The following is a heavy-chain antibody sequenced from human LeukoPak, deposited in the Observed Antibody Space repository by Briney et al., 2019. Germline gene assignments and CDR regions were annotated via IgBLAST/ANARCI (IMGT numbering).Heavy chain of an antibody. CDR2: VSYDGSNK. CDR3: ARDRRGSGSSFDY. D-gene: IGHD3-10*01. Sequence: GGSLRLSCAASGFTFSSYAMHWVRQAPGKGLEWVAVVSYDGSNKYYADSVKGRFTISRDNSKNTLYLQMNSLRAEDTAVYYCARDRRGSGSSFDYWGQGTLATVSS. CDR1: GFTFSSYA. J-gene: IGHJ4*02. V-gene: IGHV3-30*04.